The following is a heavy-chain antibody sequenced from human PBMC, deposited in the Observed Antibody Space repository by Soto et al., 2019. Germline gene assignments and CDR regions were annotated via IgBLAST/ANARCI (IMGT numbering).Heavy chain of an antibody. CDR2: ISVYNGNT. CDR3: ARAGQYYDSSGYVN. J-gene: IGHJ4*02. V-gene: IGHV1-18*01. D-gene: IGHD3-22*01. CDR1: GYSFATSG. Sequence: QVKLVQSGTEVKKPGASLKVSCKASGYSFATSGISWVGQAPGQGLEWMGWISVYNGNTNYDQKLHDRVTMTTDTPPTTAYRELTSLRSDDTAVYYCARAGQYYDSSGYVNWGQGTLVTVSS.